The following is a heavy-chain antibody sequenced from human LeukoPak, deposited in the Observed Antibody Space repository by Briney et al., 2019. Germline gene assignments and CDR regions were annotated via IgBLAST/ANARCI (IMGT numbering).Heavy chain of an antibody. Sequence: GGSLRLSCVASEYTFNSYWMHWVRQAPGKGLVGVSRINSAGTSTNYADSLKGRFTISRDNAKITLYLQMNSLGPEDTAVYYCARDRYYMDVWGKGTTVTVSS. V-gene: IGHV3-74*01. CDR3: ARDRYYMDV. J-gene: IGHJ6*03. CDR1: EYTFNSYW. CDR2: INSAGTST.